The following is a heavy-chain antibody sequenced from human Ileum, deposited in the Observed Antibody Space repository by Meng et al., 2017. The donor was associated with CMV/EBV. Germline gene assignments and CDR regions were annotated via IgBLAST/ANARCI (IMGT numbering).Heavy chain of an antibody. CDR3: ARDSRRGGGFDH. CDR2: NTKKVNTYIT. D-gene: IGHD3-10*01. V-gene: IGHV3-72*01. CDR1: GFTFCDHN. Sequence: GESLKISCAASGFTFCDHNMDWFRQALGKGLEWVARNTKKVNTYITQYAASVKDRFTISRDDSENSLYLQINSLKAEDTALYYCARDSRRGGGFDHWGQGTLVTVSS. J-gene: IGHJ5*02.